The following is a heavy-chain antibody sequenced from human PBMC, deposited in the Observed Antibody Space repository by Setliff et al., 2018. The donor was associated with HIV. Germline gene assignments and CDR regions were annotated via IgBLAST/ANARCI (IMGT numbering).Heavy chain of an antibody. Sequence: PGGSLRLSCAASGFTFSNAWMNWVRQAPGKGLEWVGRIKSKTDGGTTDYAAPVKGSFTISRDDSKNTLYLQMNSLKTEDTAVYYCTTGLYCSSTSCYPILYYYYYYMDVWGKGTTVTVSS. V-gene: IGHV3-15*07. CDR2: IKSKTDGGTT. D-gene: IGHD2-2*01. CDR3: TTGLYCSSTSCYPILYYYYYYMDV. J-gene: IGHJ6*03. CDR1: GFTFSNAW.